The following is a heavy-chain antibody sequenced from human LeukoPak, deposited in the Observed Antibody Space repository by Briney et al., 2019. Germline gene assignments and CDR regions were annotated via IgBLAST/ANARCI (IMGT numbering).Heavy chain of an antibody. CDR2: INHRGST. J-gene: IGHJ5*02. Sequence: SETLSLTCAVYGGSFSGYYWSWIRQPPGEGLEWIGEINHRGSTNYNPSLKRRVTMSLDTSKNQFSLKLSSVTAADMAVYYCAKSLYGSGSYYNWFDPWGQGTLVTVSS. V-gene: IGHV4-34*01. D-gene: IGHD3-10*01. CDR1: GGSFSGYY. CDR3: AKSLYGSGSYYNWFDP.